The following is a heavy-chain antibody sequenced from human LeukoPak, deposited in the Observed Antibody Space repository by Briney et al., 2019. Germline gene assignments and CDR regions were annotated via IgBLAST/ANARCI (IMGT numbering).Heavy chain of an antibody. CDR2: ISSSSSYI. Sequence: GGFLRLSCAASGFTFSSYSMNWVRQAPGKGLEWVSSISSSSSYIYYADSVKGRFTISRDNAKNSLYLQMNSLRAEDTAVYYCARGTIWSGPRGDAFDIWGQGTMVTVSS. CDR1: GFTFSSYS. CDR3: ARGTIWSGPRGDAFDI. D-gene: IGHD3-3*01. J-gene: IGHJ3*02. V-gene: IGHV3-21*01.